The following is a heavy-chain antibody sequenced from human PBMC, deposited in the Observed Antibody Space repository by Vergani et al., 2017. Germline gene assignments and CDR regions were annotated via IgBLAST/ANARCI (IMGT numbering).Heavy chain of an antibody. Sequence: QVQLVQSGAEVKKPGASVKVSCKASGYTFTSYAMHWVRQAPGQRLEWMGWISAYNGNTNYAQKLQGRVTMTTDTSTSTAYMELRSLRSDDTAVYYCARGIVVVPAAVNSGYYYYYYGMDVWGQGTTVTVSS. CDR3: ARGIVVVPAAVNSGYYYYYYGMDV. V-gene: IGHV1-3*01. CDR1: GYTFTSYA. D-gene: IGHD2-2*01. J-gene: IGHJ6*02. CDR2: ISAYNGNT.